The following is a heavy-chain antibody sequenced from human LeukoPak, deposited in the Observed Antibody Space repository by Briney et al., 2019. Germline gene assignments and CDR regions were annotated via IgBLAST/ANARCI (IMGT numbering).Heavy chain of an antibody. CDR2: IYPGDSDT. D-gene: IGHD6-19*01. CDR1: GYSFISHW. V-gene: IGHV5-51*01. CDR3: ARLLKGPVYSSGTHDAFDI. J-gene: IGHJ3*02. Sequence: GESLKISCKGSGYSFISHWIGWVRQVPGKGLEWMGIIYPGDSDTRYSPAFEGQVTMSVDKSISTAYLQWSSLKASDTAMYYCARLLKGPVYSSGTHDAFDIWGQGTMVTVSS.